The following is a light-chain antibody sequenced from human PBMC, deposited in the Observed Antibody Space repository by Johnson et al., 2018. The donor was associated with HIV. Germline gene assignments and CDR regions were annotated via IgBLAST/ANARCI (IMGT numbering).Light chain of an antibody. CDR1: SSNIGNNY. V-gene: IGLV1-51*01. Sequence: QSVLTQPPSVSAAPGQKVTISCSGSSSNIGNNYVSWYQQLPGTAPKLLIYDNNKRPSGIPDRFSGSKSGTSAPLGITGLPKGDEADYYCGTWDSSLSAYVFGTGTNVTVL. CDR2: DNN. CDR3: GTWDSSLSAYV. J-gene: IGLJ1*01.